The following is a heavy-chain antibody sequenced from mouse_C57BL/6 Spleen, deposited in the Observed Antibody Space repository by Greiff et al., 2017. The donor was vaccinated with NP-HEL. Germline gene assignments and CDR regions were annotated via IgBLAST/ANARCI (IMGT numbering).Heavy chain of an antibody. Sequence: QVQLQQSGTELVKPGASVKLSCKASGYTFTSYWMHWVKQRPGQGLEWIGNINPSNGGTNYNEKFKSKATLTVDKSSSTAYMQLSSLTSEDSAVYYCAFYDYDGAWFAYWGQGTLVTVSA. D-gene: IGHD2-4*01. CDR1: GYTFTSYW. CDR3: AFYDYDGAWFAY. CDR2: INPSNGGT. J-gene: IGHJ3*01. V-gene: IGHV1-53*01.